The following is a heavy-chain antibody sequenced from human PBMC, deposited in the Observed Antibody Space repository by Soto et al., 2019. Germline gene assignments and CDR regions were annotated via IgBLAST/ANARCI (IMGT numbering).Heavy chain of an antibody. CDR3: ARPPLSSVYSSSWYNHYLMDV. Sequence: TLSLTCTVSGGSISSYYWSWIRQPPGKGLEWIGYIYYSGSTNYNPSLKSRVTISVDTSKNQFSLKLSSVTAADTAVYYCARPPLSSVYSSSWYNHYLMDVWGKGTTVTVSS. D-gene: IGHD6-13*01. CDR2: IYYSGST. CDR1: GGSISSYY. V-gene: IGHV4-59*08. J-gene: IGHJ6*03.